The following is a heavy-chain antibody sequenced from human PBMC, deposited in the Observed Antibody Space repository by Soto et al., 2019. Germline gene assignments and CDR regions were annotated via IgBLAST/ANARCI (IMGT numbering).Heavy chain of an antibody. CDR2: ISGSGRTT. V-gene: IGHV3-23*01. CDR1: GFTFGTYA. D-gene: IGHD3-16*01. CDR3: AKFRGPSYSYYYMDV. Sequence: GGSLRLSCAASGFTFGTYAMKWLRQAPGRGLECVSFISGSGRTTYYADSVKGRFTVSRDNSKNTMYLQMNSLRAEDTALYYCAKFRGPSYSYYYMDVWGKGTTVTSP. J-gene: IGHJ6*03.